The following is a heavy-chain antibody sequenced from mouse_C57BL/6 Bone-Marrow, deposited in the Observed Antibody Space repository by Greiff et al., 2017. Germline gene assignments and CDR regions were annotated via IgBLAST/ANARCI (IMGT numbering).Heavy chain of an antibody. CDR3: ARAGVYYGSSLAWFAY. CDR2: IDPSDSYT. CDR1: GYTFTSYW. J-gene: IGHJ3*01. V-gene: IGHV1-59*01. D-gene: IGHD1-1*01. Sequence: QVQLQQPGAELVRPGTSVKLSCKASGYTFTSYWMHWVKQRPGQGLEWIGVIDPSDSYTNYNQKFKGKATLTVDTSSSTAYMQLSSLTSEDSAVYYCARAGVYYGSSLAWFAYWGQGTLATVSA.